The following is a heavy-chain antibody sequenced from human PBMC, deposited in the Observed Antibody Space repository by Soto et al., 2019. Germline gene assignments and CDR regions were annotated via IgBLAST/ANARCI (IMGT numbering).Heavy chain of an antibody. CDR2: ISYDGSNK. D-gene: IGHD1-26*01. CDR1: GFTFSSYA. J-gene: IGHJ6*02. Sequence: GGSLRLSCAASGFTFSSYAMHWVRQAPGKGLEWVAVISYDGSNKYYADSVKGRFTISRDNSKNTLYLQMNSLRAEDTAVYYCARRGKGGSYLPNYYYGMDVWGQGTTVTVSS. CDR3: ARRGKGGSYLPNYYYGMDV. V-gene: IGHV3-30-3*01.